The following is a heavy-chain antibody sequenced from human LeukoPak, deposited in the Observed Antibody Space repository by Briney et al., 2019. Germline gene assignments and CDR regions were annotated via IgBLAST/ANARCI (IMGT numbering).Heavy chain of an antibody. CDR3: ARDHRPAARPRGLDY. J-gene: IGHJ4*02. Sequence: SETLSLTCTVSGGSISSSSYYWSWIRQPPGKGLEWIGYIYYSGSTYYNPSLKSRVTISVDTSKNQFSLKLSSVTAADTAVYYCARDHRPAARPRGLDYWGQGTLVTVSS. CDR1: GGSISSSSYY. CDR2: IYYSGST. V-gene: IGHV4-30-4*08. D-gene: IGHD6-6*01.